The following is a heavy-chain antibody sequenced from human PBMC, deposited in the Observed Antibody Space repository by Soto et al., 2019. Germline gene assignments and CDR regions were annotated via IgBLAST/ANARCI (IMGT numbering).Heavy chain of an antibody. D-gene: IGHD3-10*01. CDR3: AKERGVLDAFDI. J-gene: IGHJ3*02. CDR2: ISSDGNNQ. Sequence: QVQLVESGGGVVQPGTSLRLSCAASGFTSSSFVIHWVRQAPGKGLEWLAVISSDGNNQYYADSVKGRFTISRDNSKKTLYLQVNSLRAEDTAVYFCAKERGVLDAFDIWGKGKMVTVS. V-gene: IGHV3-30*18. CDR1: GFTSSSFV.